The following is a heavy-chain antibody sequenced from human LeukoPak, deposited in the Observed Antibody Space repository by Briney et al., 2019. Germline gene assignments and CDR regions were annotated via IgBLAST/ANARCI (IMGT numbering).Heavy chain of an antibody. CDR1: GYKFTSYW. J-gene: IGHJ6*02. CDR3: ARRSRRWLPQAYYGMDV. Sequence: NLGESLKISCKGSGYKFTSYWIGWVRQMPGKGLEWMGIIYPGDSDTRYSPSFEGQVTISADKSISTAYLQWSSLKASDTAMYYCARRSRRWLPQAYYGMDVWGQGTTVTVSS. V-gene: IGHV5-51*01. D-gene: IGHD5-24*01. CDR2: IYPGDSDT.